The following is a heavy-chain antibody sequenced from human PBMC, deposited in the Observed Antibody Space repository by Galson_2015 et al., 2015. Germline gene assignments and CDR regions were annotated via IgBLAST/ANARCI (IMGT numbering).Heavy chain of an antibody. CDR3: AKGATRAAFPYYFDY. D-gene: IGHD2-15*01. V-gene: IGHV3-23*01. Sequence: SLRLSCAASGFTFSNYGMSWVRRAPGKGLEWVSTISTSGGYTYYADSVKGRFTISRDNSKNTLYLQMNSLRAEDTAVYYCAKGATRAAFPYYFDYWGQGTLVTVSS. CDR2: ISTSGGYT. J-gene: IGHJ4*02. CDR1: GFTFSNYG.